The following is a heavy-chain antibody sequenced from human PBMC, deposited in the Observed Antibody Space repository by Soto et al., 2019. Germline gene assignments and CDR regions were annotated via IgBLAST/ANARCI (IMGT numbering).Heavy chain of an antibody. CDR3: ASSITGTTGDYYHYYGLDV. V-gene: IGHV1-69*13. J-gene: IGHJ6*02. Sequence: SVKVSCKASGGTFSSYAISWVRQAPGQGLEWMGGIIPIFGTANYAQKFQGRVTITADESTSTAHMELSSLRSEDTAVYYCASSITGTTGDYYHYYGLDVWGQGTTVTVSS. CDR2: IIPIFGTA. CDR1: GGTFSSYA. D-gene: IGHD1-7*01.